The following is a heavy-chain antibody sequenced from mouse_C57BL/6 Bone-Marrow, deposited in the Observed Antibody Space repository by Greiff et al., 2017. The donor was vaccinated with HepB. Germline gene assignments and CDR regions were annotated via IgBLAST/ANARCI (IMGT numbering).Heavy chain of an antibody. Sequence: VKLMESGAELARPGASVKLSCKASGYTFTSYGISWVKQRTGQGLEWIGEIYPRSGNTYYNEKFKGKATLTADKSSSTAYMELRSLTSEDSAVYFCAREDYYGSKDWYFDVWGTGTTVTVSS. CDR2: IYPRSGNT. J-gene: IGHJ1*03. CDR1: GYTFTSYG. V-gene: IGHV1-81*01. D-gene: IGHD1-1*01. CDR3: AREDYYGSKDWYFDV.